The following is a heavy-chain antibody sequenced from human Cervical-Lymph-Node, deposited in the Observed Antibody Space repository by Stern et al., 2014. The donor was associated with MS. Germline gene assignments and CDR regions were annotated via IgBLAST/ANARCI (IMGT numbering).Heavy chain of an antibody. Sequence: VQLVESGGGLVQPGESLRLSCAVSGFTFSNYWMTWVRQAPGKGLGWVASIKTDGSEKSYWASVKGRFTISRDNAKNSLYLQMNSLRAEDTAVYYCARAVRELGTWGQGTLVTVSS. CDR3: ARAVRELGT. V-gene: IGHV3-7*01. J-gene: IGHJ5*02. CDR1: GFTFSNYW. D-gene: IGHD1-7*01. CDR2: IKTDGSEK.